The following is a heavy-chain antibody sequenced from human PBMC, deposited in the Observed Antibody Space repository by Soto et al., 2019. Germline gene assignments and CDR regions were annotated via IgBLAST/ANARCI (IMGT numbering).Heavy chain of an antibody. Sequence: QVQLLHSGSEVKKPGSSVKVSCRASGGSLSSYPVTWVRQAPGKGLEWMGRIIPNVGLTNYAQKFQGRVTITADKSTSTADMELSSLRSDDTAVYYCARPTGGHDAGGNYMDVWGKGTTVIVSS. CDR3: ARPTGGHDAGGNYMDV. CDR2: IIPNVGLT. CDR1: GGSLSSYP. J-gene: IGHJ6*03. D-gene: IGHD2-8*02. V-gene: IGHV1-69*02.